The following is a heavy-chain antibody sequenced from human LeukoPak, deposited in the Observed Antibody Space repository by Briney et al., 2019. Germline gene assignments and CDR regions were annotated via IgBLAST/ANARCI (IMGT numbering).Heavy chain of an antibody. Sequence: SETLSLTCTVSGDPISSSSYYWGWIRQPPGKGLEWIGSIYYSGSTYYNPSLKSRVTISVDTSKNQFSLKVSSVTAADTAVYYCARQMVAYGDYVMDYWGQGNLVAVSS. V-gene: IGHV4-39*01. CDR2: IYYSGST. J-gene: IGHJ4*02. CDR3: ARQMVAYGDYVMDY. D-gene: IGHD4-17*01. CDR1: GDPISSSSYY.